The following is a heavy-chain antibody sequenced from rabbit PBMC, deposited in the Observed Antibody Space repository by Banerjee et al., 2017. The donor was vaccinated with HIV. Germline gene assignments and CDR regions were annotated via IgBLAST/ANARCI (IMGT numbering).Heavy chain of an antibody. CDR1: GFDFSSYY. D-gene: IGHD6-1*01. CDR2: IYPDYGST. CDR3: ARASHPGYAGYGYAYFNL. Sequence: QLKESGGGLVQPGGSLKLSCKGSGFDFSSYYMSWVRQAPGKGLEWIAYIYPDYGSTDYASWVNGRFTISLDNAQNTVFLQMTSLTAADTATYFCARASHPGYAGYGYAYFNLWGPGTLVTVS. J-gene: IGHJ4*01. V-gene: IGHV1S7*01.